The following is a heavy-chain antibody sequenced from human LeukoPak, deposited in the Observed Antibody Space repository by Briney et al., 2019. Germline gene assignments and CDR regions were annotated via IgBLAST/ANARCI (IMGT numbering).Heavy chain of an antibody. J-gene: IGHJ4*02. CDR3: TGNYYGSGSYADFDY. Sequence: GGSLRLSCAASGFIFSDSAIHWVRQASGKGLEWVGRIRSTANGYATAYAASVKGRFTISRDDSKNTAYLQMDSLKTEDTAVYYCTGNYYGSGSYADFDYWGQGTLVTVSS. CDR1: GFIFSDSA. D-gene: IGHD3-10*01. V-gene: IGHV3-73*01. CDR2: IRSTANGYAT.